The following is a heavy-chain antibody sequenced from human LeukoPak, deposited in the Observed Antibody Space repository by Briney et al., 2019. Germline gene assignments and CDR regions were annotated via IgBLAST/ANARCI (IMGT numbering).Heavy chain of an antibody. CDR3: ARDRYNWNYLYY. CDR1: GYTFTGYY. D-gene: IGHD1-20*01. CDR2: INPNSGGT. Sequence: ASVKVSCKASGYTFTGYYMHWVRQAPGQGLEWMGWINPNSGGTNYAQKFQGRVTMTRDTSISTAYMELSRLRSDDTAVYYCARDRYNWNYLYYWGQGTLVTVSS. V-gene: IGHV1-2*02. J-gene: IGHJ4*02.